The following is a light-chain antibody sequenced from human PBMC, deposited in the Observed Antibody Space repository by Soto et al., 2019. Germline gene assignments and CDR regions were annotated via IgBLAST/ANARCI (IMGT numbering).Light chain of an antibody. CDR1: SSDVGGYNH. CDR2: EVS. CDR3: SSYTDSSTYV. Sequence: QPALTHPAPGSGSPGQSITISCTGTSSDVGGYNHVSCYHQHPGKAPLLLIYEVSNGPSGVSDRVSGCASGHTASLTPPGPQAEDEADSYCSSYTDSSTYVCGAGTKVTVL. J-gene: IGLJ1*01. V-gene: IGLV2-14*01.